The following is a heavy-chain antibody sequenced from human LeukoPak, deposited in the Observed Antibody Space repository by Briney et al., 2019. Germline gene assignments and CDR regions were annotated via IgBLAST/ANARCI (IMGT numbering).Heavy chain of an antibody. V-gene: IGHV3-30*18. CDR2: ISYDGSNK. D-gene: IGHD2-15*01. J-gene: IGHJ5*02. Sequence: GGSLRLSCAASGFTFSSYGMHWVRQAPGKGLEWVAVISYDGSNKYYADSVKGRFTISRDNSKNTLYLQMNSLRAEDTAVYYCAKASCSGGSCYSPFDRWFDPWGQGTLVTVSS. CDR1: GFTFSSYG. CDR3: AKASCSGGSCYSPFDRWFDP.